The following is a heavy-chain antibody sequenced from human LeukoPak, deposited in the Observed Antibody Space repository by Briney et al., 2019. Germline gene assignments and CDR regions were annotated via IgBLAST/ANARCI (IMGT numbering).Heavy chain of an antibody. V-gene: IGHV4-59*08. J-gene: IGHJ5*01. CDR3: ARYNWNSAWFDP. Sequence: PSETLSLTCTISGGSISSYYWGWIRQSPGKGLEWIGYIYYSGSTNYNPSLKSRVTISVDTSKNQFSLKLSSVTAADTAVYYCARYNWNSAWFDPWGQGTLVTVSS. D-gene: IGHD1-7*01. CDR2: IYYSGST. CDR1: GGSISSYY.